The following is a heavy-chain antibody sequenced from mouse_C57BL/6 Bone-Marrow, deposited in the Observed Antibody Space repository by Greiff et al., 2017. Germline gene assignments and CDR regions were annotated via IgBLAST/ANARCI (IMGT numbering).Heavy chain of an antibody. D-gene: IGHD4-1*01. CDR2: ISDGGSYT. CDR3: ARELGRDFDY. Sequence: EVKLMESGGGLVKPGGSLKLSCAASGFTFSSYAMSWVRQTPEKRLEWVATISDGGSYTYYPDNVKGRFTISRDNAKNTLYLQMSHLKSEDTAMYYCARELGRDFDYGGQGTTLTVSS. J-gene: IGHJ2*01. V-gene: IGHV5-4*03. CDR1: GFTFSSYA.